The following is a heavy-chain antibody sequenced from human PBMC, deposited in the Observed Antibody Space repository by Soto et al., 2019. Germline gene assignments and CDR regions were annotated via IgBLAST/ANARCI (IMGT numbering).Heavy chain of an antibody. V-gene: IGHV1-8*01. CDR1: GYTFTSYD. Sequence: QVQLVQSGAEVNHPAASVKVSCKASGYTFTSYDINWVRQATGQGLEWMGWMNPNSGNTGYAQKFQGRVTMTRNTSISTAYMELSSLRSEDTAVYFCARNDSEAHYGLGYWGQGSLVTVSS. CDR3: ARNDSEAHYGLGY. D-gene: IGHD1-1*01. J-gene: IGHJ4*02. CDR2: MNPNSGNT.